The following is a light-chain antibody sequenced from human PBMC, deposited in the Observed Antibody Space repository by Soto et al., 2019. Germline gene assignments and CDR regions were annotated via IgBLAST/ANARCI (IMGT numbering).Light chain of an antibody. CDR2: RNN. CDR1: SSNIGSNY. J-gene: IGLJ2*01. CDR3: QSYDSSLSVV. Sequence: QSVLTQPPSASGTPGQRVTISCSGSSSNIGSNYVYWYQQLPGTDPKLLIYRNNQRPSGVPDRFSGSKSGTSASLAISGLRSEDEADYYCQSYDSSLSVVFGGGTKVTVL. V-gene: IGLV1-47*01.